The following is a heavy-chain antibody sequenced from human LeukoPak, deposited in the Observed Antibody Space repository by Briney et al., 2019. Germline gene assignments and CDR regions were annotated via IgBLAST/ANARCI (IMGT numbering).Heavy chain of an antibody. Sequence: SETLSLTCTVSGGSISSSSYYWGWIRQPPGKGLEWIGSIYYSGSTYYNPSLKSRVTISVDTSKNQLSLKLSSVTAADTAVYYCARGKGYSGSYLFDYWGQGTLVTVSS. J-gene: IGHJ4*02. D-gene: IGHD1-26*01. V-gene: IGHV4-39*07. CDR3: ARGKGYSGSYLFDY. CDR2: IYYSGST. CDR1: GGSISSSSYY.